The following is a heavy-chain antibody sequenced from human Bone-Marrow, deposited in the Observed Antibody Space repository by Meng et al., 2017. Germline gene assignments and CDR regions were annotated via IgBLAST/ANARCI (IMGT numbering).Heavy chain of an antibody. D-gene: IGHD3-9*01. CDR2: INAGNGNT. J-gene: IGHJ6*02. Sequence: ASVTVSCQASGYTFTSYAMHWVRPAPGQRLEWMGWINAGNGNTKYSQKFQGRVTITRDTSASTAYMELSSLRSEDTAVYYCARDDMLTGYYIDYYYGMDVWGQGTPVTVSS. V-gene: IGHV1-3*01. CDR1: GYTFTSYA. CDR3: ARDDMLTGYYIDYYYGMDV.